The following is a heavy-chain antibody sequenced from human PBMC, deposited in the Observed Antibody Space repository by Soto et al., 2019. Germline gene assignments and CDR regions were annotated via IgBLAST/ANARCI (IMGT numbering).Heavy chain of an antibody. V-gene: IGHV3-30*18. CDR3: AKALAELSPESYDW. CDR2: ISYDGSEK. Sequence: QVQLVESGGGVVQPGRSLRLSCAASGFTFSSFGMHWVRQAPGKGLEWVAVISYDGSEKYYADSVKGRFTISRDNSKNTLSLQMNSLRAAAAAVYYCAKALAELSPESYDWWGEGTLISVSS. D-gene: IGHD3-16*02. J-gene: IGHJ4*02. CDR1: GFTFSSFG.